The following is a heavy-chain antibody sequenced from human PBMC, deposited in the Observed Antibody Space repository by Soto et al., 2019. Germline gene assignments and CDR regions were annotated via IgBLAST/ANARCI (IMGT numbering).Heavy chain of an antibody. CDR1: GFTFSSYG. V-gene: IGHV3-30*18. D-gene: IGHD2-15*01. Sequence: QVQLVESGGGVVQPGRSLRLSCAASGFTFSSYGMHWVRQAPGKGLEWVAVISYDGSNKYYADSVKGRFTISRDNSXXPLNLQMNSLRAEDTAVYYCAKDRTVAVVDAAFDYWGQGTMVTVSS. J-gene: IGHJ4*02. CDR3: AKDRTVAVVDAAFDY. CDR2: ISYDGSNK.